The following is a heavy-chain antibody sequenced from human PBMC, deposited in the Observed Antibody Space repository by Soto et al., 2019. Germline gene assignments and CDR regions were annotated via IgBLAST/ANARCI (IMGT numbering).Heavy chain of an antibody. CDR3: XXXXXYXGMDV. Sequence: EVQVVESGGGLVQPGGSLRLSCAASGLTSSDYNMGWXXXXXXXXXEWVGRTRNKANSYTAEYAAFVKGRFTISRXXXXXXXXXXXXXXXXXXXXXXXXXXXXXYXGMDVWGQGTTVTVSS. CDR2: TRNKANSYTA. CDR1: GLTSSDYN. J-gene: IGHJ6*02. V-gene: IGHV3-72*01.